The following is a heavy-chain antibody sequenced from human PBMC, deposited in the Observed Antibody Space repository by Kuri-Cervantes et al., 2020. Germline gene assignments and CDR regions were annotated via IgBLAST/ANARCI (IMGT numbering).Heavy chain of an antibody. CDR2: ISYDGSNK. D-gene: IGHD2-2*01. Sequence: GESLKISCAASGFTFSSYAMHWVRQAPGKGLEWVAVISYDGSNKYYADSVKGRFTISRDNAKNSLYLQMNSLRAEDTAVYYCARDRDVVVPAASVRFDPWGQGTLVTVSS. J-gene: IGHJ5*02. V-gene: IGHV3-30-3*01. CDR1: GFTFSSYA. CDR3: ARDRDVVVPAASVRFDP.